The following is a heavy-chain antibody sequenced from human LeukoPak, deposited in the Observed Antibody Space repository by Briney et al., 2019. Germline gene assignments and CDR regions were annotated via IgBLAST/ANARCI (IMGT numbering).Heavy chain of an antibody. CDR1: GGSISSYY. CDR2: IYTSGGT. V-gene: IGHV4-4*07. J-gene: IGHJ4*02. Sequence: SEALSLPCTVSGGSISSYYGSWIRQPAGEGLGGIGRIYTSGGTNYNPSLTSRVTMSVDTCKNQFSLKLSSVTAADTAVYYCAREGEYSSSSGAYYFDSWGQGTLVTVSS. D-gene: IGHD6-6*01. CDR3: AREGEYSSSSGAYYFDS.